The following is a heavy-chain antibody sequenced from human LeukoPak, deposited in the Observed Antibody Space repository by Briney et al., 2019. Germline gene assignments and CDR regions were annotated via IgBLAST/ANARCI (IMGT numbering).Heavy chain of an antibody. D-gene: IGHD3-10*01. Sequence: GASVKVSCKASGYTFTSYDINWVRQATGQGLEWMGWMNPNSGNTGYAQKFQGRVTMTRNTSISTAYMDLSSLTSEDTAVYYCARNPAASGSFEYWGQGTLVTVSS. CDR1: GYTFTSYD. CDR2: MNPNSGNT. CDR3: ARNPAASGSFEY. V-gene: IGHV1-8*01. J-gene: IGHJ4*02.